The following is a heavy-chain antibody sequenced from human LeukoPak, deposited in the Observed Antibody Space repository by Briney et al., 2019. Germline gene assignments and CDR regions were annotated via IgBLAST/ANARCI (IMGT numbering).Heavy chain of an antibody. CDR2: ISGSGGST. V-gene: IGHV3-23*01. Sequence: GGSLRLSCAASGFTFSSYAMSWVRQAPGKGLEWVSAISGSGGSTYYADSVKGRFTISRDNSKNTLYLQMNSLRAEDTAVYYWAKDSDYVSSGHLSFFDYGGQGPLAPV. CDR1: GFTFSSYA. J-gene: IGHJ4*02. CDR3: AKDSDYVSSGHLSFFDY. D-gene: IGHD3-22*01.